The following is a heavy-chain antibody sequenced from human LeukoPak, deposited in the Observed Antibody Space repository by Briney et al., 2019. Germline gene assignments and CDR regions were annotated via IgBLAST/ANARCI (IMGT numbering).Heavy chain of an antibody. Sequence: GGSLRLSCAASGFTFSSYSMNWVRQAPGKGLEWVSYISRSSTTIYYADSVKGRFTISRDNAKNSLYLQMNSLRGEDTAVYYCARDFGTAVAFDYWGQGTLVTVSS. D-gene: IGHD5-18*01. J-gene: IGHJ4*02. CDR2: ISRSSTTI. CDR1: GFTFSSYS. CDR3: ARDFGTAVAFDY. V-gene: IGHV3-48*01.